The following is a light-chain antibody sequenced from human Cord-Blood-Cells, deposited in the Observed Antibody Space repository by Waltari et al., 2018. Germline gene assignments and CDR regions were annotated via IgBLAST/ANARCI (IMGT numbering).Light chain of an antibody. V-gene: IGLV2-8*01. CDR1: SSDAGGYNY. J-gene: IGLJ1*01. CDR3: SSYAGSNNPYV. CDR2: KVS. Sequence: QSALTQPPSASGSPGQSVTISCTGTSSDAGGYNYVSWYQQHTGKAPKLMIYKVSKRPSGVPDRFSGSKSGNTASLTVSGLQAEDEADYYCSSYAGSNNPYVFGTGTKVTVL.